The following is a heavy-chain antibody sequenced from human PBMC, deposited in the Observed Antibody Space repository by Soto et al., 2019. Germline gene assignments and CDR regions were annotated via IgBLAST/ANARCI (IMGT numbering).Heavy chain of an antibody. Sequence: SETLSLTCTVSGGSISSSSYYWGWIRQPPGKGLEWIGSIYYSGSTYYNPSLKSRVTISVDTSKNQFSLKLSSVTAADTAVYYCARRLGAAAGTVSNYYYYGMDVWGQGTTVTVSS. CDR2: IYYSGST. CDR1: GGSISSSSYY. CDR3: ARRLGAAAGTVSNYYYYGMDV. V-gene: IGHV4-39*01. D-gene: IGHD6-13*01. J-gene: IGHJ6*02.